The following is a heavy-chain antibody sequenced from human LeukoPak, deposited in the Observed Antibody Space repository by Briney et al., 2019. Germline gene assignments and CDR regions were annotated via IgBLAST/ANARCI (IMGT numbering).Heavy chain of an antibody. V-gene: IGHV4-4*07. CDR3: ARSNRLGYCSGGSCYKGLDY. J-gene: IGHJ4*02. CDR1: GGSISSYY. Sequence: NPSETLSLTCTVSGGSISSYYWSWIRQPAGKGLEWIGRIYTSGSTNYNPSLKSRVTMSVDTSKNQFSLKLSSVTAADTAVYYCARSNRLGYCSGGSCYKGLDYWGQGTLVTVSS. CDR2: IYTSGST. D-gene: IGHD2-15*01.